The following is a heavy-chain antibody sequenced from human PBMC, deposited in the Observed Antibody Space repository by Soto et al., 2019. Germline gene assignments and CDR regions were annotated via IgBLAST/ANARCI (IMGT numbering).Heavy chain of an antibody. Sequence: GESLKISCGASGFAFGSYWMGWVRQAPVKGLEWVAYINQGGSETYYVDSVRGRFTVSRDNARNSLDLQMNSLRADDTAVYCCARGSLYSSVWLNWFDPWGRGTLVTVSS. CDR3: ARGSLYSSVWLNWFDP. CDR1: GFAFGSYW. J-gene: IGHJ5*02. D-gene: IGHD6-19*01. V-gene: IGHV3-7*03. CDR2: INQGGSET.